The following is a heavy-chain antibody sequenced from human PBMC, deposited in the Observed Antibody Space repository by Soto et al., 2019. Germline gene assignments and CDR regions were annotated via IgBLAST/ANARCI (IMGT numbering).Heavy chain of an antibody. D-gene: IGHD5-12*01. Sequence: QVQLQESGPGLVQPSETLSLTCTVSGGSVISGSYYWSWILQPPGKGLEWIGYLYYTGSTNYTPSLESRVTIPVDTSKNQFSLKLSSVTAADTAVYYCAGAQDGYNYDDAFDIWGQGAMVTVSS. J-gene: IGHJ3*02. CDR3: AGAQDGYNYDDAFDI. CDR1: GGSVISGSYY. CDR2: LYYTGST. V-gene: IGHV4-61*01.